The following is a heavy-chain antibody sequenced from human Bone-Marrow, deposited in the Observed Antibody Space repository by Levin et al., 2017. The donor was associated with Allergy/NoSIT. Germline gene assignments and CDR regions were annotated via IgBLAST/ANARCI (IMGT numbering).Heavy chain of an antibody. J-gene: IGHJ5*02. V-gene: IGHV4-39*01. CDR3: ARRLLGVAGSGNWFDP. D-gene: IGHD6-19*01. Sequence: SETLSLTCTVSSDSITSTRYYWGWIRQPPGKGLEWIGMIYYSGTAYHNPSLKSRVSISVDMSKNQFSLKLSSVTAADTAVYYCARRLLGVAGSGNWFDPWGQGTLVIVSS. CDR1: SDSITSTRYY. CDR2: IYYSGTA.